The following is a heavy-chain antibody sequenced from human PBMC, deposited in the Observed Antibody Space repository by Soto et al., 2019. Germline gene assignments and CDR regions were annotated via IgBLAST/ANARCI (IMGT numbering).Heavy chain of an antibody. CDR2: MSGGGGST. V-gene: IGHV3-23*01. Sequence: PGGSLRLSCAASGFTFSSYAMNWVRQAPGKGLEWVSAMSGGGGSTYYADSVKGRFTISRDNSKNTLSLQMNGLRAEDTAVYYCAKVSSGNYWYFDLWGRGTLVTVS. CDR1: GFTFSSYA. D-gene: IGHD6-19*01. J-gene: IGHJ2*01. CDR3: AKVSSGNYWYFDL.